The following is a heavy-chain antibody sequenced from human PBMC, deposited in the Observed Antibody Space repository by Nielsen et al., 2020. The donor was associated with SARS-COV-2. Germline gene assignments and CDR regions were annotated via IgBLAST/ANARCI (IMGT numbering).Heavy chain of an antibody. D-gene: IGHD3-10*01. V-gene: IGHV3-9*01. J-gene: IGHJ4*02. CDR1: GFTFDDYA. CDR2: ISWNSGSI. Sequence: SLKISCAASGFTFDDYAMHWVRQAPGKGLEGGSGISWNSGSIGYADSVKGRFTISRDNAKNSLYLQMNNLRAEDTALYYCAKAIWFGELLYWGQGTLVTVSS. CDR3: AKAIWFGELLY.